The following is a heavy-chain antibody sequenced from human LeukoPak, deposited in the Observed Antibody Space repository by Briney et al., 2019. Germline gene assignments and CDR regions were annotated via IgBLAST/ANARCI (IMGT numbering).Heavy chain of an antibody. J-gene: IGHJ5*02. CDR1: GFTFGDYF. CDR2: IRSQAHGGTT. CDR3: IRHRHSFNWFDP. D-gene: IGHD5-18*01. V-gene: IGHV3-49*03. Sequence: GGSLRLSCTTSGFTFGDYFMNWFRQAPGKGLEWVGFIRSQAHGGTTEYAASVKGRFTISRDDSKSIAYLQVNSLMTDDTALYYCIRHRHSFNWFDPWGQGTLVTVSS.